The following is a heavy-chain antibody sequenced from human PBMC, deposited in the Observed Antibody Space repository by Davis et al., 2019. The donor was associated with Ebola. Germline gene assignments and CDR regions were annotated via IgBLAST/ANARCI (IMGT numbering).Heavy chain of an antibody. J-gene: IGHJ6*02. Sequence: GGSLRLSCAASGFTFSGSAMHWVRQASGKGLEWVGRIRSKANSYAKAYAASVKGRFTISRDDSKNTAYLQMNSLKTEDTAVYYCTRRGCSRTSCYSDYYYYGMDVWGQGTTVTVSS. D-gene: IGHD2-2*01. CDR2: IRSKANSYAK. CDR3: TRRGCSRTSCYSDYYYYGMDV. V-gene: IGHV3-73*01. CDR1: GFTFSGSA.